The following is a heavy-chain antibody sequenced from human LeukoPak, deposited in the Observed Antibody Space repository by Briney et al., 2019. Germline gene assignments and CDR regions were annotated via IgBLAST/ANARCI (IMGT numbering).Heavy chain of an antibody. J-gene: IGHJ5*02. CDR1: GFTFSSYA. CDR2: ISYDGSNK. CDR3: ARETRYRGGPNWFDP. V-gene: IGHV3-30-3*01. D-gene: IGHD1-14*01. Sequence: GRSLRLYCAASGFTFSSYAMHWVRQAPGKGLEWVAVISYDGSNKYYADSVKGRFTISRDNSKNTLYLQMNSLRAEDTAVYYCARETRYRGGPNWFDPWGQGTLVTVSS.